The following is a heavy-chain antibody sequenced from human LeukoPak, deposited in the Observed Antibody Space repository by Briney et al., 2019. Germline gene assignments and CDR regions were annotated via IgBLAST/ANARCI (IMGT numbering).Heavy chain of an antibody. CDR1: GFTFNNYW. CDR3: TRDNGYCSGGTCLHYYMDV. J-gene: IGHJ6*03. CDR2: IHQHGSEK. Sequence: GGSLRLSCAASGFTFNNYWMSWVRQAPGKGLEWVANIHQHGSEKYYVDSVRGRFTISRDNAENSVYLQMNSLRAEDTAVYYCTRDNGYCSGGTCLHYYMDVWGKGTTVTISS. V-gene: IGHV3-7*01. D-gene: IGHD2-15*01.